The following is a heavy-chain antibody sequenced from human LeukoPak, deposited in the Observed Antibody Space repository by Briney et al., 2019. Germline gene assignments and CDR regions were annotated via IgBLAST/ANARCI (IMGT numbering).Heavy chain of an antibody. Sequence: GESLKISCKGSGYSFTSYWIGWVRQMPGKGLEWMGIIYPGDSDTRYSPSFQGQVTISADKSISTAYLQWSSLKASDTAMCYCARFSVEMATIPQVGNFGYWGQGTLVTVSS. D-gene: IGHD5-24*01. J-gene: IGHJ4*02. CDR1: GYSFTSYW. CDR3: ARFSVEMATIPQVGNFGY. CDR2: IYPGDSDT. V-gene: IGHV5-51*01.